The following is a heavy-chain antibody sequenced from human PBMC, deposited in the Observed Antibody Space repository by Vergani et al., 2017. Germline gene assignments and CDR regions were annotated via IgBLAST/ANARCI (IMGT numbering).Heavy chain of an antibody. CDR3: TSDAVTIWEHIVVVTEPPVYYYYYYGMDV. Sequence: EVQLVESGGGLVQPGRSLRLSCTASGFTFGDYAMSWFRQAPGKGLEWVGFIRSKAYGGTTEYAASVKGRFTISRDDSKNIAYLQMNSLKTEDTAVYYCTSDAVTIWEHIVVVTEPPVYYYYYYGMDVWGQGTTVTVSS. CDR2: IRSKAYGGTT. D-gene: IGHD2-21*02. V-gene: IGHV3-49*03. J-gene: IGHJ6*02. CDR1: GFTFGDYA.